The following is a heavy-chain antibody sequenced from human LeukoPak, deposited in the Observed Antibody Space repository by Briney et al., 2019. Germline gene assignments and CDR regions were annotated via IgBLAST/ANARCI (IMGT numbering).Heavy chain of an antibody. V-gene: IGHV3-23*01. D-gene: IGHD6-19*01. Sequence: GGSLRLSCAAPGFTFSSYAMSWVRQAPGKGLEWVSAISGSGGSTYYADSVKGRFTISRDNSKNTLYLQMNSLRAEDTAVYYCAKTPYGYSSGWYGGVWFDPWGQGTLVTVSS. CDR2: ISGSGGST. J-gene: IGHJ5*02. CDR1: GFTFSSYA. CDR3: AKTPYGYSSGWYGGVWFDP.